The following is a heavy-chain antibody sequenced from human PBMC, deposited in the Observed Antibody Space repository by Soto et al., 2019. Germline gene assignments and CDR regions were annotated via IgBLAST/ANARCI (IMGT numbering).Heavy chain of an antibody. CDR3: ATAHLIRYGRDY. V-gene: IGHV1-24*01. J-gene: IGHJ4*02. CDR1: GGYTLTELS. D-gene: IGHD3-9*01. CDR2: FDPGDGET. Sequence: ASVKVSCKVSGGYTLTELSMHWVRQAPGKGLEWMGGFDPGDGETIYAQRFQGRVTMTEDTSSQTAYMELSSLRSEDTAVYYCATAHLIRYGRDYWGQGTLVTVSS.